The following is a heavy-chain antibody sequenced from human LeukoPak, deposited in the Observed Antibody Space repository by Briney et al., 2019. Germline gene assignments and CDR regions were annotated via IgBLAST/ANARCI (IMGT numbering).Heavy chain of an antibody. V-gene: IGHV4-59*01. CDR3: AGSYNWSDDFDY. CDR1: IDSISSYY. CDR2: ICYSGST. Sequence: PSETLSLPCTVSIDSISSYYWSWIRQPPGKGLEWVGYICYSGSTNYNPSLKSRVTISVDTSKNQLSLKLNSVTAADTAVYYCAGSYNWSDDFDYWGPGTLVTVSS. J-gene: IGHJ4*02. D-gene: IGHD1-1*01.